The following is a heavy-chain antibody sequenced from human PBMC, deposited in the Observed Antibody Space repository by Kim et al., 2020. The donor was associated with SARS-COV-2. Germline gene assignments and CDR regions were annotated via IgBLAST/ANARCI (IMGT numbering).Heavy chain of an antibody. CDR2: IYYSGST. CDR3: AREGDSWGDLPIDY. CDR1: GGSISSYY. V-gene: IGHV4-59*13. D-gene: IGHD2-21*02. Sequence: SETLSLTCTVSGGSISSYYWSWIRQPPGKGLEWIGYIYYSGSTNYNPSLKSRVTISVDTSKNQFSLKLSSVTAADTAVYYCAREGDSWGDLPIDYWGQGTLVTVSS. J-gene: IGHJ4*02.